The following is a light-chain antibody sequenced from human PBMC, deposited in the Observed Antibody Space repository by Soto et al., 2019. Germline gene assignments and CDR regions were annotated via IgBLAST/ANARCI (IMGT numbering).Light chain of an antibody. CDR2: GNR. Sequence: QSVLTQPPSVSGAPGQRVTIPCTGTSSNLGAGYDVHWYQQLPGTAPKLVIYGNRNRPSGVPERFSGSKSATSASLAITGLQAEDEGDYYCRAYDYSLTASVFGGGTKLTVL. CDR3: RAYDYSLTASV. CDR1: SSNLGAGYD. J-gene: IGLJ3*02. V-gene: IGLV1-40*01.